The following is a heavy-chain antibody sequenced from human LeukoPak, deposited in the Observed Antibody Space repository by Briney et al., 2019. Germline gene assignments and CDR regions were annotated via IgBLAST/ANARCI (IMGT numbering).Heavy chain of an antibody. V-gene: IGHV4-39*01. CDR1: GGSISSSNYY. Sequence: SETLSLTCSVSGGSISSSNYYWGWIRQPPGKGLEWIASMYHSGSTYQNPSLKSRVTISVDTSKNQFSLKLSSVTAADTAVYYCVRQNYDIFTGYYPDYWGQGILVTVSS. CDR2: MYHSGST. CDR3: VRQNYDIFTGYYPDY. D-gene: IGHD3-9*01. J-gene: IGHJ4*02.